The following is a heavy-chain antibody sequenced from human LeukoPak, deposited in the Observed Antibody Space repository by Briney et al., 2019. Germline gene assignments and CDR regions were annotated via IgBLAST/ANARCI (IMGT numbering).Heavy chain of an antibody. CDR2: IKGDGSQK. Sequence: GGSLRLSCAASGFTFNNYWMTWVRQAPGKGLEWVANIKGDGSQKHYVDSVEGRFTISRDNAENSLYLQMNSLRAEDTAVYYCAKSGYNRFDYWGQGTLVTVSS. J-gene: IGHJ4*02. V-gene: IGHV3-7*01. CDR1: GFTFNNYW. D-gene: IGHD5-24*01. CDR3: AKSGYNRFDY.